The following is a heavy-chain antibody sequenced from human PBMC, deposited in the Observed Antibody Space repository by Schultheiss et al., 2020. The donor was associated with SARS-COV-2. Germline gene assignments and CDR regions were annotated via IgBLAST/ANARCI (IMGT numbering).Heavy chain of an antibody. J-gene: IGHJ3*02. D-gene: IGHD6-19*01. Sequence: SGPTLVKPTQTLTLTCTFSGFSLSTSGMCVSWIRQPPGKALEWLALIYWDDDKRYSPSLKSRLTITKDTSKNQVVLTMTNMDPVDTATYYCAHSQQWLDAFDIWGQGTMVTVSS. V-gene: IGHV2-5*08. CDR2: IYWDDDK. CDR1: GFSLSTSGMC. CDR3: AHSQQWLDAFDI.